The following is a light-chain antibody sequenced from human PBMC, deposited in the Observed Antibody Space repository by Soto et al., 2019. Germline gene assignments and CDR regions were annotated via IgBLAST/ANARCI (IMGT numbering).Light chain of an antibody. V-gene: IGKV1-33*01. CDR1: QNISNY. CDR2: DAS. CDR3: QQYDNLPPN. Sequence: VRVTQSHSSLSASLRGKSTIPFQASQNISNYLNWYQQKPGKAPKLLIYDASNLETGVPSRFSGSGSGTDFTFTISSLQPEDIATYYCQQYDNLPPNFAQGTRLEIK. J-gene: IGKJ5*01.